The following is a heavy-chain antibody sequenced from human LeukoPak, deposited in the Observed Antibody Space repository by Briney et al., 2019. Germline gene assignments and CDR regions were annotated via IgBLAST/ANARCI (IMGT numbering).Heavy chain of an antibody. V-gene: IGHV3-23*01. J-gene: IGHJ4*02. D-gene: IGHD4-11*01. CDR3: AKDRVTTYPRYFDY. Sequence: GGSLRLSCAASGFTFSSFAMSWVRQAPGKGLDWVSAISGSGGSTYYADSVKGRFTISRDSSKNTLYLQMNSLRAEDTAVYYCAKDRVTTYPRYFDYWGQGTLVTLSS. CDR2: ISGSGGST. CDR1: GFTFSSFA.